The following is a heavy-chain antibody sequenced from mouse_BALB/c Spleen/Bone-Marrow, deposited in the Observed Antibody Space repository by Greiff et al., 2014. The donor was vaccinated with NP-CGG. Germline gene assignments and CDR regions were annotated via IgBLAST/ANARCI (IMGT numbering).Heavy chain of an antibody. CDR2: IFPGIGTT. CDR3: ARGGNYGY. D-gene: IGHD2-1*01. J-gene: IGHJ2*01. Sequence: VQLVESGAELVKPGASVKLPCKTPGYTFTNYWIQWVKQRPGQGLGWIGEIFPGIGTTYYNEKFKGKATLTIDTSSSTAYMQLSSLTSEDSAVYFCARGGNYGYWGQGTTLTVSS. V-gene: IGHV1S132*01. CDR1: GYTFTNYW.